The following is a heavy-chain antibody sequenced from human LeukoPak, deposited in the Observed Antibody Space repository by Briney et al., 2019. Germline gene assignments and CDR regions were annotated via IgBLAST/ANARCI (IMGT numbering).Heavy chain of an antibody. CDR2: IYHSGST. D-gene: IGHD2-2*01. J-gene: IGHJ3*02. Sequence: SETLSLTCTVSGGSISSGGYYWSWIRQPPGKGLEWIGYIYHSGSTYYNPSLKSRVTISVDRSKNQFSLKLSSVTAADTAVYYCARGGSSTSPRPFDIWGQGTMVTVSS. CDR3: ARGGSSTSPRPFDI. CDR1: GGSISSGGYY. V-gene: IGHV4-30-2*01.